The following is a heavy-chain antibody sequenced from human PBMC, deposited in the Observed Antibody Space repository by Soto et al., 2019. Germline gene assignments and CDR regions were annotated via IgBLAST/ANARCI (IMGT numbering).Heavy chain of an antibody. CDR3: ARRIRYSSGYLDY. D-gene: IGHD3-22*01. J-gene: IGHJ4*02. CDR1: GGSISSSSYY. CDR2: IYYSGST. Sequence: SETLSLTCTVSGGSISSSSYYWGWIRQPPGKGLEWIGSIYYSGSTYYNPSLKSRVTISVDTSKNQFSLKLSSVTAADTAVYYCARRIRYSSGYLDYWSQGTLVTVSS. V-gene: IGHV4-39*01.